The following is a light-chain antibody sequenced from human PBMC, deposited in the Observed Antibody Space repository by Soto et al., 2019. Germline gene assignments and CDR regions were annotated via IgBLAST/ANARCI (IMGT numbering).Light chain of an antibody. CDR2: GAS. J-gene: IGKJ4*01. Sequence: PVARVPLSCRTSQSVSSSYLTWYQQKPGQAPSLLIYGASTRATGIPARFSGSGSGTDFTLTISSLQPEDFAVYYCQQDYNLPLTFGGGTKVDI. CDR3: QQDYNLPLT. CDR1: QSVSSSY. V-gene: IGKV3D-7*01.